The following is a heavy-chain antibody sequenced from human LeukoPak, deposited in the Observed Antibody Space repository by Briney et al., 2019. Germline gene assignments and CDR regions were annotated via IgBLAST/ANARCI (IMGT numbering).Heavy chain of an antibody. V-gene: IGHV3-7*01. CDR1: GFTFSNYW. Sequence: GGSLRLSCAASGFTFSNYWMSWVRQAPGKGLEWVANIKYDGSEKYCVDSVKGRFTISRDNAKNSLYLQMNSLRAEDTAVYYCARDFILVGYWGQGTLVTVSS. J-gene: IGHJ4*02. CDR3: ARDFILVGY. D-gene: IGHD2-15*01. CDR2: IKYDGSEK.